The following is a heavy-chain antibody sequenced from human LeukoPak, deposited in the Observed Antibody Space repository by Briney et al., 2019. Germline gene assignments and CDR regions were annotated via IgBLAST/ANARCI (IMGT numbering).Heavy chain of an antibody. Sequence: PSETLSLSCTVSGASISSYYWNWIRQSPGKGLEWIGYIHVSGGTSYDPSLKSRVTISIDTSKNQFSLKLSSVTAADTAVYYCAKGSSGYFFDLWGQGTLVTVSS. J-gene: IGHJ4*02. V-gene: IGHV4-4*09. CDR1: GASISSYY. CDR2: IHVSGGT. CDR3: AKGSSGYFFDL. D-gene: IGHD3-22*01.